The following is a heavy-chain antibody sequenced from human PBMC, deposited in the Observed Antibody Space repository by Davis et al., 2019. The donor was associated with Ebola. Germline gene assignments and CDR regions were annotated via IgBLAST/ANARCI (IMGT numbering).Heavy chain of an antibody. CDR1: GFTFGGFA. V-gene: IGHV3-43*02. CDR3: AREMPRATGYLNY. D-gene: IGHD6-25*01. CDR2: ISANGGLT. Sequence: PGGSLRLSCAASGFTFGGFAMHWVRQAPGQGLEWVAVISANGGLTYYAPSLGGRCTISRDNSKNSLYLDMNSLTNEDTALYYCAREMPRATGYLNYWGQGTLVTVSS. J-gene: IGHJ4*02.